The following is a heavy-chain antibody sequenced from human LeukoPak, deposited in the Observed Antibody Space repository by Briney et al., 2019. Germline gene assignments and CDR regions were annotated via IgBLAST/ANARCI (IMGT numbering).Heavy chain of an antibody. CDR2: FDPEDGET. CDR3: ATVIPLGVDFDY. J-gene: IGHJ4*02. CDR1: GYTLTELS. D-gene: IGHD3-16*01. Sequence: ASVKVSRKVSGYTLTELSMHWVRQAPGKGLEWMGGFDPEDGETIYAQKFQGRVTMTEDTSTDTAYMELSSLRSEDTAVYYCATVIPLGVDFDYWGQGTLVTVSS. V-gene: IGHV1-24*01.